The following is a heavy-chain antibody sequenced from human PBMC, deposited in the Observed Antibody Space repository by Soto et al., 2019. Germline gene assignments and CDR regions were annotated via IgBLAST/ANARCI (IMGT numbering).Heavy chain of an antibody. CDR3: ARQLATAFDY. J-gene: IGHJ4*02. CDR2: ISAYNGNT. D-gene: IGHD6-13*01. V-gene: IGHV1-18*01. Sequence: QVQLVQSGADVKKTGASVKVSCKASGYTFTNYNINGVRQAPGQGLEWMGCISAYNGNTYYAQKFQDRVTMTTDTSTSTVYMELRSLRSDDTALYYCARQLATAFDYWGQGTLVTVSS. CDR1: GYTFTNYN.